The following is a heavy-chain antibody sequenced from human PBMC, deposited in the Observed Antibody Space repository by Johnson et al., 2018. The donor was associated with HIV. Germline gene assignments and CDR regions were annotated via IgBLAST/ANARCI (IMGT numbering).Heavy chain of an antibody. Sequence: VQLVESGGGLVQPGGSLRLSCAASGFTVSSNYMSWVRQAPGKGLECVSVIYSGGSTYSADSVNGRFTISRDNSKNTLYLQMNSLRAEDTAVYYCAREQDLIGERAFDIWGQGTMVTVSS. J-gene: IGHJ3*02. V-gene: IGHV3-66*01. CDR3: AREQDLIGERAFDI. CDR1: GFTVSSNY. CDR2: IYSGGST. D-gene: IGHD2-21*01.